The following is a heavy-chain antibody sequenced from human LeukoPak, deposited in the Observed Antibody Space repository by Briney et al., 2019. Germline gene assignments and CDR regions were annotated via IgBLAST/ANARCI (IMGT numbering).Heavy chain of an antibody. D-gene: IGHD6-19*01. CDR2: ISYDGSNK. CDR1: GFTFSSYG. V-gene: IGHV3-33*05. Sequence: GGTLRLSCAASGFTFSSYGMHWVRQAPGKGLEWVGVISYDGSNKYYADPVKRRFTISRDNSKNTLYLQMNSLRAEDTAVYYCAKVGTVAGTWMNYGMDVWGQGTTVTVSS. CDR3: AKVGTVAGTWMNYGMDV. J-gene: IGHJ6*02.